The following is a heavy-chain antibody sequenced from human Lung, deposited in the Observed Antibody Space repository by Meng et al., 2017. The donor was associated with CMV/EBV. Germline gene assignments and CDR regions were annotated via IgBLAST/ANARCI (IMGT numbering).Heavy chain of an antibody. Sequence: QVQLQASGPGLVEASATRSLTCAGSGGSISSSTWWSWVRQPPGKGREWIGEIYHSGSTNYNPSLKSRVTISVDKSKNQFSLKLSSVTAADTAVYYCASFPPPGKQWLVTDYWGQGTLFTVSS. J-gene: IGHJ4*02. CDR2: IYHSGST. CDR3: ASFPPPGKQWLVTDY. CDR1: GGSISSSTW. V-gene: IGHV4-4*02. D-gene: IGHD6-19*01.